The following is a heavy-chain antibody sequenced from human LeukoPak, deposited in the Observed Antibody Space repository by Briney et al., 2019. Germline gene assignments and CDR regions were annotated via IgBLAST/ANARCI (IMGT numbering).Heavy chain of an antibody. CDR3: ARHEASYGDYAYFDY. CDR2: IYTSGST. CDR1: GGSISSYY. J-gene: IGHJ4*02. Sequence: SETLSLTCTVSGGSISSYYWSWIRQPAGKGLEWIGRIYTSGSTNYNPSLKSRVTISVDTSKNQFSLKLSSVTAADTAVYYCARHEASYGDYAYFDYWGQGTLVTVSS. V-gene: IGHV4-4*07. D-gene: IGHD4-17*01.